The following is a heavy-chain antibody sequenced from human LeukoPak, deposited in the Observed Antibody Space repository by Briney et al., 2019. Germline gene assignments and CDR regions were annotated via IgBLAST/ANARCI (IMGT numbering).Heavy chain of an antibody. CDR3: ARDPLGEVLYYGMDV. J-gene: IGHJ6*04. Sequence: PGRSLRLSCAASGFTFSSYAMHWVRQAPGKGLEWVAVISYDGSNKYYADSVKGRFTISRDNSKNTLYLQMNSLRAEDTAVYYCARDPLGEVLYYGMDVWGKGTTVTVSS. V-gene: IGHV3-30*04. D-gene: IGHD3-16*01. CDR1: GFTFSSYA. CDR2: ISYDGSNK.